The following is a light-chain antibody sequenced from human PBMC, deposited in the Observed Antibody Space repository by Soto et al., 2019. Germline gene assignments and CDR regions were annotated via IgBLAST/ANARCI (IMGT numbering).Light chain of an antibody. J-gene: IGKJ1*01. Sequence: EIVMTQSPATLSVSPGERATLSCRASQSVSSNLAWYQQKPGQAPRLLIYGAYTRPTGIPARFSGSGSGTEFTLTISSLQSEDFAVYYCQQYNNWPRTFGQGTKVEIK. CDR1: QSVSSN. CDR3: QQYNNWPRT. V-gene: IGKV3-15*01. CDR2: GAY.